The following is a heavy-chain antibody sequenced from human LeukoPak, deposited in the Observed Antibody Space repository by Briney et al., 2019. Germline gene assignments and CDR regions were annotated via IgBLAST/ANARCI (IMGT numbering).Heavy chain of an antibody. V-gene: IGHV1-2*02. D-gene: IGHD3-16*01. CDR2: INPNSGGT. CDR3: VRVLTMITFGRVHAPFDY. CDR1: GYTFTGYY. Sequence: GASVKVSCKSSGYTFTGYYIHWVRQAPGQGLEWMGWINPNSGGTNYAQKFQGRVTMTRDTSISTAYMEMSRLGSDDTAVYYCVRVLTMITFGRVHAPFDYWGQGTLVTVSS. J-gene: IGHJ4*02.